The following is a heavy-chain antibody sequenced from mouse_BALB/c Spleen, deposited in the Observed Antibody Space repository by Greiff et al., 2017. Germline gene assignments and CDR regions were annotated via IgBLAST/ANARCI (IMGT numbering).Heavy chain of an antibody. CDR3: ASYGNYYYAMDY. V-gene: IGHV14-3*02. Sequence: VQLKQSGAELVKPGASVKLSCTASGFNIKDTYMHWVKQRPEQGLEWIGRIDPANGNTKYDPKFQGKATITADTSSNTAYLQLSSLTSEDTAVYYSASYGNYYYAMDYWGQGTSVTVSS. D-gene: IGHD2-1*01. CDR1: GFNIKDTY. CDR2: IDPANGNT. J-gene: IGHJ4*01.